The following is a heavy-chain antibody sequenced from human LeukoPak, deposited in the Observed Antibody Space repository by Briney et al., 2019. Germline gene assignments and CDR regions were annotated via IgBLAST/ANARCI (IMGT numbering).Heavy chain of an antibody. CDR3: ARDSRGRADYYGSGSYFYFDY. D-gene: IGHD3-10*01. J-gene: IGHJ4*02. CDR2: IYYSGST. CDR1: GGSISSYY. Sequence: SETLSLTCTVSGGSISSYYWSWIRQHPGKGLEWIGYIYYSGSTNYNPSLKSRVTISVDTSKNQFSLKLSSVTAADTAVYYCARDSRGRADYYGSGSYFYFDYWGQGTLVTVSS. V-gene: IGHV4-59*12.